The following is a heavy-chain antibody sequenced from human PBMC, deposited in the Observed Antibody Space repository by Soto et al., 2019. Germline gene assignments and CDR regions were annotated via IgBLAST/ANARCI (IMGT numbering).Heavy chain of an antibody. D-gene: IGHD6-19*01. V-gene: IGHV1-18*01. CDR2: IIGYNGNT. Sequence: QVQLVQSEAEVKKPGASVKVSCKAFGYTFTSYGVCWMRQAPGQVLEWMGWIIGYNGNTNYAKKRQGSVTTTNETQTSTAYMELRSLRSDDTAVYYWARESRTVGSYYYGMDVWGQGTTVTVSS. J-gene: IGHJ6*02. CDR3: ARESRTVGSYYYGMDV. CDR1: GYTFTSYG.